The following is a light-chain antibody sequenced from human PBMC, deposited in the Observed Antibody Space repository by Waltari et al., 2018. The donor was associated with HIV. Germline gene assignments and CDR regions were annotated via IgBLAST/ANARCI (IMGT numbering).Light chain of an antibody. J-gene: IGLJ1*01. CDR2: GIT. CDR3: QSYDSGLSAYV. V-gene: IGLV1-40*01. Sequence: QSVLTQPPSVSGAPGQRVTISCTGSSSNIGAGYDVHWFQQLPGTAPKLLIYGITNGPSGVPDRFSGSKSGTSASLAIAGLQAEDEGDYYCQSYDSGLSAYVFGTGTKVTVL. CDR1: SSNIGAGYD.